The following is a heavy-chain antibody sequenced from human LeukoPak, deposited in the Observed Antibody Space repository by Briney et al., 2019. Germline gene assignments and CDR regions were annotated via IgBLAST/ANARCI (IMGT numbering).Heavy chain of an antibody. J-gene: IGHJ4*02. CDR2: IRQDGSEK. CDR3: VRGLQSRAY. Sequence: PGGSLRLSCATSGFVFTSYWMSWVRQAPGKGLEWVANIRQDGSEKYYVDSVKGRFTISRDNAKNSLYLQMDSLRVDDPAVYYCVRGLQSRAYWGQGTLVTVSS. CDR1: GFVFTSYW. V-gene: IGHV3-7*01.